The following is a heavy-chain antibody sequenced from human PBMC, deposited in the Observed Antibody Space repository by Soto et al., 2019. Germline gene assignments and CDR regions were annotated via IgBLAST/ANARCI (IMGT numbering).Heavy chain of an antibody. Sequence: EVQLVESGGGVVRPGGSLRLSCAASGFPFDDYGMSWVRQAPGKGLEWVSGINRDGGSTGYADSVKGRFTISRDNAKNSLYLQMNSLRAEDTAFYYCARAPGYYGDFFAYWGQGTLVTVSS. CDR3: ARAPGYYGDFFAY. D-gene: IGHD4-17*01. V-gene: IGHV3-20*04. CDR1: GFPFDDYG. CDR2: INRDGGST. J-gene: IGHJ4*02.